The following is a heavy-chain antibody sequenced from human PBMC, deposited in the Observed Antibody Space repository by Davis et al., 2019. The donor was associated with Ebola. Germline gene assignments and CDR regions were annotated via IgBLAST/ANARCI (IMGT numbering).Heavy chain of an antibody. CDR1: GYTFTSYG. J-gene: IGHJ6*02. CDR3: ATPTIFGVVTKPHYYYGMDV. CDR2: ISAYNGNT. Sequence: ASAQVPCKASGYTFTSYGISWVRQPPGQGLEWMGWISAYNGNTNYAQKLQGRVTITADKSTSTAYMELSSLRSEDTAVYYCATPTIFGVVTKPHYYYGMDVWGQGTTVTVSS. D-gene: IGHD3-3*01. V-gene: IGHV1-18*01.